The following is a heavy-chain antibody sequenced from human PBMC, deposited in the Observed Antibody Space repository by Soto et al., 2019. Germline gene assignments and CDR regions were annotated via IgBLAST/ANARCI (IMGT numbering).Heavy chain of an antibody. Sequence: ASVKVSCKASGYIFTDHYIHWLRQAPGQSLEWMGWINPYSGGTHFARKFQDRVTMARDTSVSTAYMELRSLKSDDTAVYYCARTKYGETYYDSWGQGTVVTVSS. CDR3: ARTKYGETYYDS. CDR1: GYIFTDHY. J-gene: IGHJ4*02. V-gene: IGHV1-2*02. CDR2: INPYSGGT. D-gene: IGHD2-21*01.